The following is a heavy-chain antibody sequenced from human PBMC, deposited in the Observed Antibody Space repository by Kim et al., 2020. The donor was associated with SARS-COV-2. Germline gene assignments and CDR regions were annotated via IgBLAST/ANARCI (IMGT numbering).Heavy chain of an antibody. CDR1: GFTFSSYA. Sequence: GGSLRLSCAASGFTFSSYAMHWVRQAPGKGLEWVAGISCDGSNKYYADSVKGRFTISRDNSKNTLYLQMNSLRAEDTAVYYCARDLQQLVVDYWGQGAPVTVSS. D-gene: IGHD6-13*01. CDR2: ISCDGSNK. J-gene: IGHJ4*02. CDR3: ARDLQQLVVDY. V-gene: IGHV3-30*04.